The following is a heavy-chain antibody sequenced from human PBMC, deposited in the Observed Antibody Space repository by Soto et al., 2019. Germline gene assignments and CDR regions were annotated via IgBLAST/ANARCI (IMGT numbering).Heavy chain of an antibody. CDR3: AKGLRFMEH. D-gene: IGHD1-1*01. J-gene: IGHJ1*01. CDR2: ISNDGMNT. Sequence: PGGSLRLSCVASGFTFSSYAVHWVRQAPGKGLEWVALISNDGMNTFYADSVKGRMTVSRDKAEKTMYLQMNSLTAEDTAVYYCAKGLRFMEHWGQGTVVTVSS. V-gene: IGHV3-30-3*02. CDR1: GFTFSSYA.